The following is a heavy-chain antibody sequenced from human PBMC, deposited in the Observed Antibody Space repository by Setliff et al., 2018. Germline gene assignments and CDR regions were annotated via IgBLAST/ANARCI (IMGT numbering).Heavy chain of an antibody. V-gene: IGHV1-69*13. Sequence: SVKVSCKASGGTFSSYAVSWVRQAPGQGLEWMGRIIPIFGTANYAQKFQGRVTITADESTSTAYVELSSLRSEDTAVYYCARDSRGLVPAAIEGSYYYYGMDVWGQGTTVTVSS. CDR2: IIPIFGTA. CDR1: GGTFSSYA. D-gene: IGHD2-2*02. CDR3: ARDSRGLVPAAIEGSYYYYGMDV. J-gene: IGHJ6*02.